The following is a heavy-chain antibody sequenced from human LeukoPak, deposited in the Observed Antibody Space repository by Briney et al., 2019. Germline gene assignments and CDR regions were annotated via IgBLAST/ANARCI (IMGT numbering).Heavy chain of an antibody. Sequence: GASVKVSCKPPRYTFTTYYIHSVRPAPGQGLEYMGIINLSGGSTSYAQRFQGRVAMTQDTSTSTVYMELSSLRFEDTAVYYCARELPHTYNFDYWGQGTLVTVSS. CDR1: RYTFTTYY. V-gene: IGHV1-46*01. CDR3: ARELPHTYNFDY. CDR2: INLSGGST. J-gene: IGHJ4*02. D-gene: IGHD3-10*01.